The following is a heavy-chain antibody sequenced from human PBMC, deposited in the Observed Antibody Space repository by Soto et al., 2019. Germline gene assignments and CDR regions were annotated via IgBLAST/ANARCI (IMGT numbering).Heavy chain of an antibody. CDR3: AKDPNYYDSSGYYPRVSGMDV. CDR1: GFTFSSYG. D-gene: IGHD3-22*01. Sequence: GGSLRLSCAASGFTFSSYGMHWVRQAPGKGLEWVAVISYDGSNKYYADSVKGRFTISRDNSKNTLYLQMNSLRAEDTAVYYCAKDPNYYDSSGYYPRVSGMDVWGQGTTVTVS. CDR2: ISYDGSNK. V-gene: IGHV3-30*18. J-gene: IGHJ6*02.